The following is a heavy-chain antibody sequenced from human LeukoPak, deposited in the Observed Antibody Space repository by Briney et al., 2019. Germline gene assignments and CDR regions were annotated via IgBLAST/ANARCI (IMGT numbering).Heavy chain of an antibody. V-gene: IGHV3-21*01. CDR2: ISSTSSYI. J-gene: IGHJ3*02. Sequence: GGSLRLSCAASGFIFSTYSMSWVRQAPGKGLEWVSSISSTSSYIYYADSVKGRFTFSRDNAKNSLYPQINSLRVEDTAVYYCARDRTGPDAFDIWGQGTMVTVSS. CDR3: ARDRTGPDAFDI. CDR1: GFIFSTYS.